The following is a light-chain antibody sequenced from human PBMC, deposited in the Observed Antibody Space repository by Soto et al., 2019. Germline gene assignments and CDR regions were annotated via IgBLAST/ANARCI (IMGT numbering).Light chain of an antibody. V-gene: IGKV3-11*01. CDR2: GAS. CDR3: QQRSNWPPSIT. J-gene: IGKJ5*01. Sequence: DIVMTQSPSTLSVAPGERVTFSCRASQGVSRKLAWYQHKPGQAPRLLISGASTGATGIPARFSGSGSGTDFTLTISSLEPEDFAVYYCQQRSNWPPSITFGQGTRLEI. CDR1: QGVSRK.